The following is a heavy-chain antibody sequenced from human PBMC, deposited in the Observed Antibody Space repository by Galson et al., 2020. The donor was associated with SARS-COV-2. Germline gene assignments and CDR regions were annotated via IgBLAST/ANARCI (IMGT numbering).Heavy chain of an antibody. J-gene: IGHJ2*01. CDR1: GFSLSNARMG. D-gene: IGHD3-22*01. V-gene: IGHV2-26*01. CDR3: ARIAYYYDSSGYSEGFWYFDL. Sequence: KMSGPTLVKPTETLTLTCTVSGFSLSNARMGVSWIRQPPGKALEWLAHIFSNDEKSYSTSLKSRLTISKDTSKSQVVLTMTNMDPVDTATYYCARIAYYYDSSGYSEGFWYFDLWGRGTLVTVSS. CDR2: IFSNDEK.